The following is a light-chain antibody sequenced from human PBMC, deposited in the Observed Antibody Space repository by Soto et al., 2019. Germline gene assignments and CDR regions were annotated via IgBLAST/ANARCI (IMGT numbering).Light chain of an antibody. Sequence: QSALTQPPSVSVAPGQRVTISCSGSYSNLGNNYVSWYQQFPGTAPKLLIYDNNKRPSGTPDRFSGSKSGTSATLGITGLQTGDEADYYCGTWDSSLSSWVFGGGTKLTVL. CDR3: GTWDSSLSSWV. J-gene: IGLJ3*02. CDR2: DNN. V-gene: IGLV1-51*01. CDR1: YSNLGNNY.